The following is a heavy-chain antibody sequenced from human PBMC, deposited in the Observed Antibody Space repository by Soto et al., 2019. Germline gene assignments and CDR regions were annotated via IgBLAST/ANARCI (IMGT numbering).Heavy chain of an antibody. D-gene: IGHD2-2*01. CDR2: INAGNGNT. V-gene: IGHV1-3*01. J-gene: IGHJ6*03. Sequence: ASVKVSCKASGYTFTSYAMHWVRQAPGQRLERMGWINAGNGNTKYSQKFQGRVTITRDTSASTAYMELSSLRSEDTAVYYCSRRGQGVVPAANRTYYYYYMDVWGKGTTVTVSS. CDR1: GYTFTSYA. CDR3: SRRGQGVVPAANRTYYYYYMDV.